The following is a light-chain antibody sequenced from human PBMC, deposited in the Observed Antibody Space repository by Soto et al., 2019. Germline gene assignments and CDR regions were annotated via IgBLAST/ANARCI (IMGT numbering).Light chain of an antibody. Sequence: EVVVTQSPSTLSLSPGERATLSCRASQSVSSYLALYQQRPGQAPRLLIYDASKRATGIPAKFSGSGSGTDFTLTISTLEPEDFAVYYCQQRSNWPPTFGGGTKVDIK. V-gene: IGKV3-11*01. CDR3: QQRSNWPPT. CDR1: QSVSSY. J-gene: IGKJ4*01. CDR2: DAS.